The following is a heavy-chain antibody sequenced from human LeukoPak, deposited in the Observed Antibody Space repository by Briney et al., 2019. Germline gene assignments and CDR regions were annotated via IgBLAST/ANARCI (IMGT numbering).Heavy chain of an antibody. CDR2: ISSSATYI. D-gene: IGHD4-17*01. Sequence: GGSLRLSCAGAGFTFSLYTMNSVRQAPGKGLEWVSSISSSATYIYYADSVRGRFTISRDDAKNSLFLHTNSLRAEDTAVYYCATWDDYGDYVAFEYWGQGTLVTVSS. J-gene: IGHJ4*02. V-gene: IGHV3-21*01. CDR3: ATWDDYGDYVAFEY. CDR1: GFTFSLYT.